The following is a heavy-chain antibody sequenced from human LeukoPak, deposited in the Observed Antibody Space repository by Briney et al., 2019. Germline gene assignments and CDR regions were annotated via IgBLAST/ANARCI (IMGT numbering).Heavy chain of an antibody. D-gene: IGHD3-22*01. Sequence: SETLSLTCAVYGGSFSGYYWSWIRQPPGKGLEWIGEINHSGSTNYNPSLKGRVTISVDTSKNQFSLKLSSVTAADTAVYYCARGGTMYYYDSSGYSYYFDYWGQGTLVTVSA. V-gene: IGHV4-34*01. CDR3: ARGGTMYYYDSSGYSYYFDY. CDR2: INHSGST. CDR1: GGSFSGYY. J-gene: IGHJ4*02.